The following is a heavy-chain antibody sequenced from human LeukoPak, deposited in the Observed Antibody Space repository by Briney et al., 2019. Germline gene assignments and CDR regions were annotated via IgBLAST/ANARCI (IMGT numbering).Heavy chain of an antibody. Sequence: GGSLRLSCAASGFTFTNYWMSWVRQAPGKGLEWVANIKQDGSEKYYVDSVRGRFTISRDNAKNSLYLQMNSLRDEDTAVYYCARGGIGSSGPVDYWGQGTLVTVSS. J-gene: IGHJ4*02. CDR2: IKQDGSEK. CDR1: GFTFTNYW. CDR3: ARGGIGSSGPVDY. D-gene: IGHD6-19*01. V-gene: IGHV3-7*04.